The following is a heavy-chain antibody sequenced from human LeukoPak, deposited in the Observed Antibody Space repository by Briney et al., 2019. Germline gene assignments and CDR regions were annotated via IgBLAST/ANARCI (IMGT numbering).Heavy chain of an antibody. CDR1: GGSISSYC. Sequence: PSETLSLTCTVSGGSISSYCWSWIRQPPGKGLEWIGCIYYSGSTNYNPSLKSRVTISVDTSKNQFSLKLSSVTAADTAVYYCARILGRGSWFDPWGQGTLVTVSS. V-gene: IGHV4-59*01. CDR3: ARILGRGSWFDP. CDR2: IYYSGST. D-gene: IGHD3-16*01. J-gene: IGHJ5*02.